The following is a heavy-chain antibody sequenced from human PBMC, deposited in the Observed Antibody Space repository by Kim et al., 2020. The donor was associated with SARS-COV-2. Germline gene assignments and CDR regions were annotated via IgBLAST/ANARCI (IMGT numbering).Heavy chain of an antibody. CDR3: ARDRSIDILTGYYYYYGMDV. Sequence: SETLSLTCTVSGGSISSYYWSWIRQPAGKGLEWIGRIYTSGSTNYNPSLKSRVTMSVDTSKNQFSLKLSSVTAADTAVYYCARDRSIDILTGYYYYYGMDVGGQGTTVTVSS. CDR1: GGSISSYY. V-gene: IGHV4-4*07. D-gene: IGHD3-9*01. J-gene: IGHJ6*02. CDR2: IYTSGST.